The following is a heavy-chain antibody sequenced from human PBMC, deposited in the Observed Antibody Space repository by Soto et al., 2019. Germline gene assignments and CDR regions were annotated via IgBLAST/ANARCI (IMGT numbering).Heavy chain of an antibody. V-gene: IGHV3-23*01. CDR1: GFNFSSYA. D-gene: IGHD3-22*01. J-gene: IGHJ4*02. CDR2: ISGSGGST. CDR3: AKGRYDSSGYCAFDY. Sequence: GGSLRLSCAASGFNFSSYAMSWVRQAPGKGLEWVSAISGSGGSTYYADSVKGRFTISRDNSKNTLYLQMNSLRAEDTAVYYCAKGRYDSSGYCAFDYWGQGSLVTVSS.